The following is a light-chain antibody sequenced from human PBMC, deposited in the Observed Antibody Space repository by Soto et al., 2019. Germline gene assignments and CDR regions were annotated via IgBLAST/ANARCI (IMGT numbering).Light chain of an antibody. CDR3: SSHTISSALQV. Sequence: QSALTQPASMSGSPGQSITISCTGTISDFVVYNYVSWYQQHPGKAPKLMIYGVSNRPSGVSNRFSGSKSGNTASLTISGLQADDEADYYCSSHTISSALQVFGTGTKVTVL. J-gene: IGLJ1*01. CDR2: GVS. V-gene: IGLV2-14*01. CDR1: ISDFVVYNY.